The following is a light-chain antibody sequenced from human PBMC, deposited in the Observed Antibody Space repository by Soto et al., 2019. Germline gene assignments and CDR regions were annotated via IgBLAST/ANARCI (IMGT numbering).Light chain of an antibody. CDR3: QVRDVWSS. Sequence: IVLTQSPVTLALSPGERAALSCRASQSVSTALAWYQHNPGQAPRLLSYDASKRAPGIPASFSGSGSGTAFPLTISSVEPEDFGVYYCQVRDVWSSFGQGTKVEI. CDR2: DAS. J-gene: IGKJ1*01. V-gene: IGKV3-11*01. CDR1: QSVSTA.